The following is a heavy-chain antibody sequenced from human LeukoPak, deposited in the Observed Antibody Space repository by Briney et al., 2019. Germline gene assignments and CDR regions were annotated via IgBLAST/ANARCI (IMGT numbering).Heavy chain of an antibody. D-gene: IGHD2/OR15-2a*01. CDR2: IKEDGSEK. Sequence: GGSLRLSCAASGFPFRSHWMSWIRQAPGKGLEWVANIKEDGSEKYYVDSVKGRFTLSRDNAKISLYLQMNSLRADDTGVYYCARDFLLDVATQDDDYLHLFFDHWGQGALVTVSS. CDR3: ARDFLLDVATQDDDYLHLFFDH. V-gene: IGHV3-7*01. J-gene: IGHJ4*02. CDR1: GFPFRSHW.